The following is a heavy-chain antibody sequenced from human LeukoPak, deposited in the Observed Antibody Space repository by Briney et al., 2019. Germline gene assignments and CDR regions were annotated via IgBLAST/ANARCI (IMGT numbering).Heavy chain of an antibody. J-gene: IGHJ4*02. CDR3: ATELPQYSGSYYNYQDY. Sequence: ASVKVSXKVSGYTLTELSMHWVRQAPGKGLEWMGGFDPEDGETIYAQKFQGRVTMTEDTSTDTAYMELSSLRSEDTAVYYCATELPQYSGSYYNYQDYWGQGTLVTVSS. V-gene: IGHV1-24*01. CDR2: FDPEDGET. CDR1: GYTLTELS. D-gene: IGHD1-26*01.